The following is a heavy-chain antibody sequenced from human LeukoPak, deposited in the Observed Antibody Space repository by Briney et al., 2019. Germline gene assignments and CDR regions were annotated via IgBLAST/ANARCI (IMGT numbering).Heavy chain of an antibody. CDR3: ARDHYSRNDY. J-gene: IGHJ4*02. CDR2: IDSSSTTI. Sequence: GGSLRLSCAASGFTFSIYSMTWVRQAPGKGLEWVSYIDSSSTTIYYADSVKGRFTISGDNAKYSLYLQMNSLRDEDTAVYYCARDHYSRNDYSGQGTLVTVSS. CDR1: GFTFSIYS. V-gene: IGHV3-48*02. D-gene: IGHD6-13*01.